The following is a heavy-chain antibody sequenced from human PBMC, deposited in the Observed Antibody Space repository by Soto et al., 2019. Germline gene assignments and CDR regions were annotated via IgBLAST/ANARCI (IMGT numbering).Heavy chain of an antibody. D-gene: IGHD3-22*01. J-gene: IGHJ6*02. CDR2: ISAYNGNT. Sequence: GASVKVSCKASGYTFTSYGISWVRQAPGQGLEWMGWISAYNGNTNYAQKLQGRVTMTTDTSTSTAYMELRSLRSDDTAVYYCALGDYDSSGYYYVSDYYYGSGSPPGMDVWGQGTTVTVSS. CDR3: ALGDYDSSGYYYVSDYYYGSGSPPGMDV. V-gene: IGHV1-18*04. CDR1: GYTFTSYG.